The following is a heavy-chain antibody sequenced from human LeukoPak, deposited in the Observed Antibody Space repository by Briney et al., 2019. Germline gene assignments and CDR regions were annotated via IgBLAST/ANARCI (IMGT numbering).Heavy chain of an antibody. CDR3: AKCSETGTTRWFDP. CDR1: GYTFTSCC. Sequence: ASVKVSCKASGYTFTSCCLHWVRQAPGQGLEWMGLINPSGTTTYAQNFQGRVTMTRDTSASTAYMELSSLRSDDTAVYYCAKCSETGTTRWFDPWGQGTLVTVSS. CDR2: INPSGTT. V-gene: IGHV1-46*01. D-gene: IGHD1-7*01. J-gene: IGHJ5*02.